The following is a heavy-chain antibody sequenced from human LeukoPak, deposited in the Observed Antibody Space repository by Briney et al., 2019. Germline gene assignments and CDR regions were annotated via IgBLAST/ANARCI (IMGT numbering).Heavy chain of an antibody. D-gene: IGHD6-13*01. J-gene: IGHJ4*02. CDR1: GYSFTSYW. CDR2: IYSGDSDT. Sequence: GESLKISCKGSGYSFTSYWIGWVRQMPGKGLEWMGIIYSGDSDTRYSPSFQGQVTISADKSISTAYLQWSSLKASDTAMYYCARHGDIAAATFEYWGQGNLVTVSS. CDR3: ARHGDIAAATFEY. V-gene: IGHV5-51*01.